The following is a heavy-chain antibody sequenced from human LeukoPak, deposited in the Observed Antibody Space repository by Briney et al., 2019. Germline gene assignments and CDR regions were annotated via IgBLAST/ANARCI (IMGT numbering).Heavy chain of an antibody. CDR1: GGSFSGYY. V-gene: IGHV4-34*01. CDR3: ARLTYYDILTGYYSSAGWFDP. CDR2: INHSGST. D-gene: IGHD3-9*01. J-gene: IGHJ5*02. Sequence: SETPSLTCAVYGGSFSGYYWSWIRQPPGKGLEWIGEINHSGSTNYNPSLKSRVTISVDTSKNQFSLKLSSVTAADTAVYYCARLTYYDILTGYYSSAGWFDPWGQGTLVTVSS.